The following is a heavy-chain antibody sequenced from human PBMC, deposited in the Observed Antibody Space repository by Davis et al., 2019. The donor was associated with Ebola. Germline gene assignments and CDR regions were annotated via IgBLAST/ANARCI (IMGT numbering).Heavy chain of an antibody. J-gene: IGHJ4*02. D-gene: IGHD1-1*01. CDR2: INDDGSNT. V-gene: IGHV3-74*01. Sequence: LGGSLRLSCAASGFTFSSYNMHWVRQAPGKGLVWVSRINDDGSNTRYGDSVKGRFTISRDNAKNTLYLQMNSLRVEDTAIYYCARDLDWVVYDYWGQGTLVTVSS. CDR3: ARDLDWVVYDY. CDR1: GFTFSSYN.